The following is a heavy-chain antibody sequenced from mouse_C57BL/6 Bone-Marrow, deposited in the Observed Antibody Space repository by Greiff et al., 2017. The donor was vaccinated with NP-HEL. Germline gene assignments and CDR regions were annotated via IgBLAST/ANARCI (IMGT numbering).Heavy chain of an antibody. J-gene: IGHJ3*01. Sequence: QVQLKQSGAELVKPGASVKLSCKASGYTFTEYPIHWVKQRSGQGLEWIGWFYPGSGSIKYNEKFKDKATLTADKSSSTVYMELSRLTSEDSAVYFCARNEGDYDYGKAWFAYWGQGTLVTVSA. V-gene: IGHV1-62-2*01. CDR1: GYTFTEYP. CDR2: FYPGSGSI. D-gene: IGHD2-4*01. CDR3: ARNEGDYDYGKAWFAY.